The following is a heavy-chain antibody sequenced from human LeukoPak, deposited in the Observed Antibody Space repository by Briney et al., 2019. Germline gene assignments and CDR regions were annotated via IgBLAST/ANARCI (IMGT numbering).Heavy chain of an antibody. J-gene: IGHJ2*01. CDR3: ARAGGTAGSNWYFDL. D-gene: IGHD6-13*01. Sequence: PGGSLRLSCAASGFTFSSYAMSWVRQAPGKGLEWVSAISGSGGSTYFADSVKGRFTISRDNSKNTLYLQMNSLRAEDTAVYYCARAGGTAGSNWYFDLWGRGTLVTVSS. CDR2: ISGSGGST. V-gene: IGHV3-23*01. CDR1: GFTFSSYA.